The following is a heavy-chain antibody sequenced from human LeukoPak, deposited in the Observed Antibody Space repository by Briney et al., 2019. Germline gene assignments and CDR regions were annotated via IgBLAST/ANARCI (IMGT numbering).Heavy chain of an antibody. CDR1: GYSISSGYY. D-gene: IGHD3-3*01. J-gene: IGHJ4*02. Sequence: NSSETLSLTCTVSGYSISSGYYWGWIRQPPGKGLEWIGSIHHSGSTNYNPSLKSRVTISLDTSKNQFSLKLSSVTAADTAVYYCARIYYDFEFDYWGQGTLVTVSS. CDR3: ARIYYDFEFDY. V-gene: IGHV4-38-2*02. CDR2: IHHSGST.